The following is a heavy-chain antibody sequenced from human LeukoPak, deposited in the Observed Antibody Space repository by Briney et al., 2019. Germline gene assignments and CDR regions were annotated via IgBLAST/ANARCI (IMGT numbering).Heavy chain of an antibody. CDR2: ISGSGGST. D-gene: IGHD5-18*01. V-gene: IGHV3-23*01. J-gene: IGHJ4*02. CDR1: GFTFSSSA. Sequence: GGSLRLSCAASGFTFSSSAMNWVRQAPGKGLEWVSAISGSGGSTYYADSVKGRFTISRDNSKNTLYLQMNRLRAEDTAVYCAKRGAYSPPYWGQGTLVTVSS. CDR3: AKRGAYSPPY.